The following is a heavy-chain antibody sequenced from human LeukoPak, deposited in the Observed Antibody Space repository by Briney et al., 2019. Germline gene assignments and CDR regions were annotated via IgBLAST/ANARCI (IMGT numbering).Heavy chain of an antibody. V-gene: IGHV1-8*01. CDR1: GYTFTSYD. CDR2: MNPNSGNT. D-gene: IGHD1-14*01. CDR3: ARGRGYRKNNWFDP. Sequence: GASVKVSCKASGYTFTSYDINWVRQATGQGLEWMGWMNPNSGNTGYAQKFQGRVTMTRNTSISTAYMELSSLRSEDTAVYYCARGRGYRKNNWFDPWGQGTLVTVSS. J-gene: IGHJ5*02.